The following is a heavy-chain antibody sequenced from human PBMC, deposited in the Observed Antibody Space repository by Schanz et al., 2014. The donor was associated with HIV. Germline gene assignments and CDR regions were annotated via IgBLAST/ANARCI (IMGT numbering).Heavy chain of an antibody. CDR1: GFTFSSSG. CDR3: EKDLLSRYCSGGSCYSSY. V-gene: IGHV3-33*06. Sequence: QVQLVESGGGVVQPGRSLRLSCTASGFTFSSSGMHWVRQAPGKGLEWVAAMWYDESHKGYADSVKGRFTISRDSSKNTVYLQMDSLRAEDTAVYYCEKDLLSRYCSGGSCYSSYWGQGTLVTVSS. CDR2: MWYDESHK. D-gene: IGHD2-15*01. J-gene: IGHJ4*02.